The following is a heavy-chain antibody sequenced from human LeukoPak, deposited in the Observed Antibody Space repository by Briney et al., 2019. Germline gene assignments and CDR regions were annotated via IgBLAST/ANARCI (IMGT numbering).Heavy chain of an antibody. D-gene: IGHD2-2*01. CDR2: IKTKTDGGTT. V-gene: IGHV3-15*01. Sequence: GGSLRLSCAASGFTFNNAWMNWVRQAPGKGQEWVGRIKTKTDGGTTDYAAPVEGRFTISRDDSEKTLYLQMNSLKTEDTAVYYCSTGDCRSTSCYTEYFHYYMDVWGKGTTVTVSS. CDR1: GFTFNNAW. J-gene: IGHJ6*03. CDR3: STGDCRSTSCYTEYFHYYMDV.